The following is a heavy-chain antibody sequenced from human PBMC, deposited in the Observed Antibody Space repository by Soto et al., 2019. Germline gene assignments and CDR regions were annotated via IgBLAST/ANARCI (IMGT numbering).Heavy chain of an antibody. CDR3: ARDNSGRETYYFDY. Sequence: ASVKVSCKASGYTFTSYGISWVRQAPGQGLEWMGWISAYNGNTNYAQKLQGRVTMTTDTSTSTAYMELRSLRSDDTAVYYCARDNSGRETYYFDYWGQGTLVTVSS. J-gene: IGHJ4*02. CDR1: GYTFTSYG. CDR2: ISAYNGNT. D-gene: IGHD1-1*01. V-gene: IGHV1-18*01.